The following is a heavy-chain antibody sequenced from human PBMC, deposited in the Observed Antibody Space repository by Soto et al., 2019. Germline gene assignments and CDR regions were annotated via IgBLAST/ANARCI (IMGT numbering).Heavy chain of an antibody. CDR1: GGSFSNFG. D-gene: IGHD5-12*01. Sequence: SVKVSCKASGGSFSNFGISWVRQAPGQGLEWMGGIVPVFGRPNYAQRFRGRLTITADESTSTGYMELISLRSDDTAVYYCARGGSGYNFWGQGTQVTVSS. CDR2: IVPVFGRP. V-gene: IGHV1-69*13. CDR3: ARGGSGYNF. J-gene: IGHJ4*02.